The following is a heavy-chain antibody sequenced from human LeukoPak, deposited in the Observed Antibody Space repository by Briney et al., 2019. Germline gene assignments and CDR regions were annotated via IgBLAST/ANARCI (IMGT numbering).Heavy chain of an antibody. Sequence: GGSLRLSCSASGFTFSSYAMYWVRQAPGKGLEYVSAINRSGDSTYYADSVTGRFTISRDNSKNTLHLQMNSLRAEDTAVYYCVRKAPGGNFDYWGQGTLVTVSS. CDR3: VRKAPGGNFDY. D-gene: IGHD1-1*01. CDR1: GFTFSSYA. CDR2: INRSGDST. J-gene: IGHJ4*02. V-gene: IGHV3-64D*06.